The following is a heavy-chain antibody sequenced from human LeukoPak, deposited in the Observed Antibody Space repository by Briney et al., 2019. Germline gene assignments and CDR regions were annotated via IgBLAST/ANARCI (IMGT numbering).Heavy chain of an antibody. D-gene: IGHD6-13*01. CDR2: ISWNSGSI. CDR3: AKDISSSPRYTDV. Sequence: PGRSLRLSCAASGFTFDDYAMHWVRQAPGKGLEWVSGISWNSGSIGYADSVKGRFTISRDNAKNSLYLQMNSLRAEDMALYYCAKDISSSPRYTDVWGKGTTVTVSS. V-gene: IGHV3-9*03. CDR1: GFTFDDYA. J-gene: IGHJ6*03.